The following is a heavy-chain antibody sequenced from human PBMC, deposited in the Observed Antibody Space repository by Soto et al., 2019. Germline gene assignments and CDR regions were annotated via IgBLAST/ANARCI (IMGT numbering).Heavy chain of an antibody. CDR1: GYTFTGYY. Sequence: QVQLVQSGAEVKKPGASVKVSCKASGYTFTGYYMHWVRQAPGQGLEWMGWINPNSGGTDYAQKFQGWVTMTRDTSISTAYMELSXXXXXXXXXXXXXXXXXXXXXXXXGQGTMVTVSS. V-gene: IGHV1-2*04. CDR2: INPNSGGT. J-gene: IGHJ3*01. CDR3: XXXXXXXXXXX.